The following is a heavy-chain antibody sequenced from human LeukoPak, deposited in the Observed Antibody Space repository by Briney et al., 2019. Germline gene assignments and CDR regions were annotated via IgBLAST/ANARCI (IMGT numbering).Heavy chain of an antibody. Sequence: FYDGSIKYYADSVKGRFTISRDNSKNTLYLQMNSLRAEDTAVYYCARDVYRGGIYYYYYMDVWGKGTTVTVSS. J-gene: IGHJ6*03. V-gene: IGHV3-30*01. CDR3: ARDVYRGGIYYYYYMDV. D-gene: IGHD3-10*01. CDR2: FYDGSIK.